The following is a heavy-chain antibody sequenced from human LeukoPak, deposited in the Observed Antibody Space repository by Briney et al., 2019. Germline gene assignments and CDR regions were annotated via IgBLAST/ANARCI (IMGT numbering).Heavy chain of an antibody. CDR3: ARDSRIGYGYSYGYYFDY. V-gene: IGHV3-21*01. CDR1: GFTFSSYG. Sequence: TGGSLRLSCAASGFTFSSYGMNWVRQAPGKGLEWVSSISSSSSYIYYADSVKGRFTISRDNAKNSLYLQMNSLRAEDTAVYYCARDSRIGYGYSYGYYFDYWGQGTLVTVSS. CDR2: ISSSSSYI. J-gene: IGHJ4*02. D-gene: IGHD5-18*01.